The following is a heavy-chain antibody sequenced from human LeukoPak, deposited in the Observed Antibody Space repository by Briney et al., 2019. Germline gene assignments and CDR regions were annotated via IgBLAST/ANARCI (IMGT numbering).Heavy chain of an antibody. CDR2: ISGSGADT. D-gene: IGHD4-17*01. J-gene: IGHJ4*02. CDR3: AKDLRFDYGDYGDYFDY. V-gene: IGHV3-23*01. Sequence: PGGSLRLSCAASGFTFSHYAMSWVRQAPGKGLEWVSSISGSGADTYYADSVKGRLTISRDNSKNTVHLQMNTLRADDTAVYYCAKDLRFDYGDYGDYFDYWGQGTLVTVSA. CDR1: GFTFSHYA.